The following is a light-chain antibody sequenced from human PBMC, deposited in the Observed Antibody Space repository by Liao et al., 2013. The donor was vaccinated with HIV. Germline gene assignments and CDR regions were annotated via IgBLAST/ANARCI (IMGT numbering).Light chain of an antibody. V-gene: IGLV3-21*04. CDR2: NDG. CDR1: NIGSKF. CDR3: QVWDVSSDHVL. Sequence: SYELTQPPSVSVAPGKTARLTCGGYNIGSKFVHWYQQKPGRAPVLVIYNDGNRPSGIPERFSGSNSGSTATLTISRVEAGDEADYYCQVWDVSSDHVLFGGGTKLTVL. J-gene: IGLJ2*01.